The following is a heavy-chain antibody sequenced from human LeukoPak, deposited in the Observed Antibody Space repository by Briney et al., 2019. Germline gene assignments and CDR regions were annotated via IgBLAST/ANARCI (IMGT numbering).Heavy chain of an antibody. J-gene: IGHJ4*02. CDR3: ARERTGTSMDY. CDR1: GGSISSGSYY. CDR2: IYTSGST. D-gene: IGHD2/OR15-2a*01. Sequence: PSQTLSLTCTVSGGSISSGSYYWTWIRQPAGKGLEWIGRIYTSGSTNHNPSLKSRVTISLDTSKNQFSLKLISVTAADTAVYFCARERTGTSMDYWGQGTLVTVSS. V-gene: IGHV4-61*02.